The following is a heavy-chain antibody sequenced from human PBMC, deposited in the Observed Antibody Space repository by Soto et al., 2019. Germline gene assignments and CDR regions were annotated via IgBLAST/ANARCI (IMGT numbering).Heavy chain of an antibody. J-gene: IGHJ5*02. CDR1: GGTFSSYA. CDR3: ASDSNQYLNKYNWFDP. CDR2: IIPIFGTA. V-gene: IGHV1-69*13. D-gene: IGHD4-4*01. Sequence: SVKVSCKASGGTFSSYAISWVRQAPGQGLEWMGGIIPIFGTANYAQKFQGRVTITADESTSTAYMELSSLRSEDTAVYYCASDSNQYLNKYNWFDPWGQGTLVTVSS.